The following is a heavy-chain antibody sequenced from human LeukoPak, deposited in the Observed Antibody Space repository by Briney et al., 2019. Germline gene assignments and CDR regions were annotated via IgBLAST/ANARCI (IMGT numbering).Heavy chain of an antibody. J-gene: IGHJ4*02. CDR2: ISGSGDST. CDR1: GFIFTTYA. CDR3: LRGDRRDY. V-gene: IGHV3-23*01. Sequence: PGGSLRLSCAASGFIFTTYAMTWVRQAPGKGLEWVSGISGSGDSTYYADSVKGRFIISRDNAKDSLYLQMNSLRVEDTAVYYCLRGDRRDYWGQGTLVTVSS.